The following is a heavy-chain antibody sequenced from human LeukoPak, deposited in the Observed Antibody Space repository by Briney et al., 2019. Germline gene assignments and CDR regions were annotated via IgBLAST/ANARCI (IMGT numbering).Heavy chain of an antibody. J-gene: IGHJ1*01. CDR2: IYHSGST. Sequence: SETLSLTCAVSGYSISSGYYWGWILQPPAKGREGSGRIYHSGSTYYNPSLNNRGTITVDTSNNHFSLTLSSVPAADTGVYYCERQHDARPGYFQHWGEGTLVTVSS. V-gene: IGHV4-38-2*01. CDR3: ERQHDARPGYFQH. CDR1: GYSISSGYY. D-gene: IGHD1-1*01.